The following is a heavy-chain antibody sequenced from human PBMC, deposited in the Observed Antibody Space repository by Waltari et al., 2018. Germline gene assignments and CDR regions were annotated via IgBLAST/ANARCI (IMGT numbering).Heavy chain of an antibody. Sequence: QMQLVRSGPEVKKLGPSVKVSCKASGLPFTNSAVQGVRQARGQRLEWIGWIVVGSGNTNYAQKFQERVTITRDMSTSTAYMELSSLRSEDTAVYYCAAVDIVVDNWFDPWGQGTLVTVSS. CDR1: GLPFTNSA. D-gene: IGHD2-15*01. J-gene: IGHJ5*02. CDR2: IVVGSGNT. V-gene: IGHV1-58*01. CDR3: AAVDIVVDNWFDP.